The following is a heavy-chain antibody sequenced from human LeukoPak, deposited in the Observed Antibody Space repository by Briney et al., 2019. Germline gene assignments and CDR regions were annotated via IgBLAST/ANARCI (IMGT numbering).Heavy chain of an antibody. CDR2: INPNSGGT. CDR1: GYTFTGYY. V-gene: IGHV1-2*06. D-gene: IGHD3-22*01. CDR3: ARALYYYYDSSGYYYLNWFDP. Sequence: GASVKVSCKASGYTFTGYYMHWVRQAPGQGLEWMGRINPNSGGTNYAQKFQGRVTMTRDTSISTAYMELSRLRSDDTAVYYCARALYYYYDSSGYYYLNWFDPWGQGTLVTVSS. J-gene: IGHJ5*02.